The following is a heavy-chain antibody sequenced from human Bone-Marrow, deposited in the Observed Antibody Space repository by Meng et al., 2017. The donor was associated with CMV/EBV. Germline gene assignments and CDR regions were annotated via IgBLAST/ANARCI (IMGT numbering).Heavy chain of an antibody. V-gene: IGHV3-21*01. CDR1: GFTFSDYR. CDR2: IDTGRTSM. CDR3: AREFLGYVVRYYFDY. Sequence: GESLKISCAASGFTFSDYRMHWVRQSPGRGLEWVSSIDTGRTSMSLALKGRFTTSRDNAKKSLYLSMNNLRAEDTAIYYCAREFLGYVVRYYFDYWGQGTLVTVDS. J-gene: IGHJ4*02. D-gene: IGHD3-16*01.